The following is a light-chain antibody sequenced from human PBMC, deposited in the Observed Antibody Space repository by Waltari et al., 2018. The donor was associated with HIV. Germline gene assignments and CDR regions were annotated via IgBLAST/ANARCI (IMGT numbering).Light chain of an antibody. Sequence: QAAVTQEPSLTVSPGGTIFLTCGSSAGPVTSKNYAYWVQQTPGQAPTTLIFDSTKRHSWTPARFSGFLLGDKAVLTLSGALSEDEAFYYCLLFFGATRIFGGGTMVTV. CDR2: DST. CDR3: LLFFGATRI. V-gene: IGLV7-46*01. CDR1: AGPVTSKNY. J-gene: IGLJ2*01.